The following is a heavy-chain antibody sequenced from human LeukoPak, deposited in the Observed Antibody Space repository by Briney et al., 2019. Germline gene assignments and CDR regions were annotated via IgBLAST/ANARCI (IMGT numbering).Heavy chain of an antibody. CDR3: ARDQDIVATITDY. V-gene: IGHV1-69*04. CDR2: IIPIFGIA. CDR1: GGTFSSYA. D-gene: IGHD5-12*01. J-gene: IGHJ4*02. Sequence: SVKVSCKASGGTFSSYAISWVRQAPGQGLEWMGRIIPIFGIANYAQKFQGRVTITADKSTSTAYMELRSLRSDDTAVYYCARDQDIVATITDYWGQGTLVTVSS.